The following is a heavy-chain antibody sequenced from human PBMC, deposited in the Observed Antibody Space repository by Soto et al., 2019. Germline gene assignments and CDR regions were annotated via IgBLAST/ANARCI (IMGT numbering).Heavy chain of an antibody. CDR3: ATTIAAAGGYYFNY. D-gene: IGHD6-13*01. CDR1: GFTFSSYA. J-gene: IGHJ4*02. CDR2: INNNGGST. V-gene: IGHV3-64*01. Sequence: EVQLVESGGGLVQPGGSLRLSCAASGFTFSSYAMHWVRQAPGKGLEYVSTINNNGGSTYYANSVKGRFTISRDNSKNTLYLQMGSLRAEDMTVYYCATTIAAAGGYYFNYWGQGTLVTVSP.